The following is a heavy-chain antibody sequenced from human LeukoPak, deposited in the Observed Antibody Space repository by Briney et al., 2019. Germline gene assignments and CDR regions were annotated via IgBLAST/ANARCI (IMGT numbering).Heavy chain of an antibody. CDR3: AKHPGPYGANPFSS. CDR2: IIGSARST. J-gene: IGHJ5*02. V-gene: IGHV3-23*01. Sequence: PGGSLRLSCGVSGFVFSNFALTWVRQAPGKGLEWVSTIIGSARSTFHAASVKGRSTISRDNSNNTVFLHMNSLRAEDTAVYFCAKHPGPYGANPFSSWGLGTLVTVSS. D-gene: IGHD4-23*01. CDR1: GFVFSNFA.